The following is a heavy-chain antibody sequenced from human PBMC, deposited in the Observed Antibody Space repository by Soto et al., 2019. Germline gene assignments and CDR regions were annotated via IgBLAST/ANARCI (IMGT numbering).Heavy chain of an antibody. J-gene: IGHJ4*02. CDR1: GYSFTSYW. V-gene: IGHV5-51*01. D-gene: IGHD6-13*01. CDR2: IYPGDSDT. CDR3: ARRDRLIAAAEYDY. Sequence: NRGESLKISCKGSGYSFTSYWIGWVRQMPGKGLEWMGIIYPGDSDTRYSPSFQGQVTISADKSISTAYLQWSSLKASDTAMYYCARRDRLIAAAEYDYWGQGTLVTVSS.